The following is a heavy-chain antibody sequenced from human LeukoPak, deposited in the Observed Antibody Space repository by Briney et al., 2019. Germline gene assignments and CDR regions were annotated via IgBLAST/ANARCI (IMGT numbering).Heavy chain of an antibody. CDR3: AREVDPPLTYYSL. Sequence: HPGGSLRLSCAASGFTVSSNYMNWIRQAPGKGLEWVSVIYSGGSTYYADSVKGRFTISRDNSKNTLYLQMNSLRAEDTAVYYCAREVDPPLTYYSLWGQGTLVTVSS. J-gene: IGHJ4*02. CDR2: IYSGGST. V-gene: IGHV3-66*01. D-gene: IGHD3-22*01. CDR1: GFTVSSNY.